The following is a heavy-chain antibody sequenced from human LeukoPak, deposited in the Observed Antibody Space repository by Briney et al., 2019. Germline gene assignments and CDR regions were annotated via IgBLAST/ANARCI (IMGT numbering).Heavy chain of an antibody. D-gene: IGHD6-19*01. CDR1: GFSFSGYA. V-gene: IGHV3-30*04. J-gene: IGHJ4*02. CDR2: ISFNGGRK. Sequence: GRSLRLSCVASGFSFSGYAIHWVRQAPGKGLEWVALISFNGGRKDYADSVKGRFTIDRDNSKNTVYLQMNSLKADDTAVYYCTRGAGTGWRFDSWGQGTLVTVSS. CDR3: TRGAGTGWRFDS.